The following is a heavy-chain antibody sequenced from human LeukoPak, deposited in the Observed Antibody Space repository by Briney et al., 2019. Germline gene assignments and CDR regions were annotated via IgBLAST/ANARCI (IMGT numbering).Heavy chain of an antibody. CDR3: ARNPYGDYYFDF. CDR1: GFTFSNCA. CDR2: TSYDGNNK. Sequence: GGSLRLSCAASGFTFSNCAMHWVRQAPGKGLEWVAATSYDGNNKHYADSVKGRFTISRDNSKNTLFLQINSLGAEDTAVYYCARNPYGDYYFDFWGQGTLVTVSS. D-gene: IGHD4-17*01. J-gene: IGHJ4*02. V-gene: IGHV3-30-3*01.